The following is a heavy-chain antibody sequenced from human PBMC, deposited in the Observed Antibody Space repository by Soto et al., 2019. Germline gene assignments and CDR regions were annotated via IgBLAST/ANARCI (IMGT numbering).Heavy chain of an antibody. V-gene: IGHV4-59*01. J-gene: IGHJ5*02. D-gene: IGHD2-21*01. CDR1: GGSISRYF. CDR3: AHFSDLEWFAP. Sequence: QVQLQESGPGLVRPSETLSLTCTVSGGSISRYFWSWIRQSPGKGLEWIGYSFSTGSTTYNPSLKSRVTISIDTSKNQFSLKLISLTAADTAVYYCAHFSDLEWFAPWGQGTLVNVSS. CDR2: SFSTGST.